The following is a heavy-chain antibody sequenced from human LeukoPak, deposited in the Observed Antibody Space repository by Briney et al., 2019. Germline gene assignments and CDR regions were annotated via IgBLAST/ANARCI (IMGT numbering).Heavy chain of an antibody. CDR3: TSGSWTNAFDI. Sequence: PGGSLRLSCAASGFTFSSYSMNWVRQAPGKGLEWVSSISSSSSYIYYADSVKGRFTISRDNAKNTLYLQMNSLRAEDTAVYYCTSGSWTNAFDIWGQGTMVTVSS. CDR2: ISSSSSYI. J-gene: IGHJ3*02. CDR1: GFTFSSYS. D-gene: IGHD3-16*02. V-gene: IGHV3-21*01.